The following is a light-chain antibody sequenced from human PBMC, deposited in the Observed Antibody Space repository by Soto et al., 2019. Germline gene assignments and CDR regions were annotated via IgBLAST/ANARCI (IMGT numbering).Light chain of an antibody. CDR3: SSYTSSTSYV. J-gene: IGLJ1*01. V-gene: IGLV2-14*01. CDR2: EVT. CDR1: SSDVGGYNY. Sequence: QSVLTQPASVSGSPGQSITISCIGTSSDVGGYNYVSWYQQHPGKAPKLMIYEVTNRPSGVSNRFSGSKSGNTASLTISGLQAEDEADYYCSSYTSSTSYVFGTGTKVTV.